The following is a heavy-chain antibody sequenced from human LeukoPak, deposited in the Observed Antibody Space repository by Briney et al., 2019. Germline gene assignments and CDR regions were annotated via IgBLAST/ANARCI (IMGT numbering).Heavy chain of an antibody. V-gene: IGHV4-59*01. Sequence: SETLSLTCTVSGGSISGYYWSWIRQPPGKGLEWIGYIYYSGSTNYNPSLKSRVTISVDTSKNQFSLKLSSVTAADTAVYYCARDRNDAFDIWGRGTMVTVSS. J-gene: IGHJ3*02. CDR1: GGSISGYY. CDR2: IYYSGST. CDR3: ARDRNDAFDI.